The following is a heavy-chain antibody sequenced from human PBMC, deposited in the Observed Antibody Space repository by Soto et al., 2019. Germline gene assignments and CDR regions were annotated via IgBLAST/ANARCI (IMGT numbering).Heavy chain of an antibody. Sequence: GASVKVSCKASGYTFTSYYMHWVRQAPGQGLEWMGIINPSGGSTSYAQKFQGRVTMTRDTSTSTVYMELSSLRSENTAVYYCARDRIAGQLERHLDRPQRFDPWGQGTLVTVSS. CDR1: GYTFTSYY. V-gene: IGHV1-46*03. CDR2: INPSGGST. J-gene: IGHJ5*02. D-gene: IGHD1-1*01. CDR3: ARDRIAGQLERHLDRPQRFDP.